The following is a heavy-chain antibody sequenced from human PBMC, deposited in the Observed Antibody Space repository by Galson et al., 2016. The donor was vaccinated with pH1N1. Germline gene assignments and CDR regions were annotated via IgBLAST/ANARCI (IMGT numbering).Heavy chain of an antibody. CDR2: LTGSGGTT. Sequence: SLRLSCAASGFTFSSYAMNWVRQAPGKGLEWLSLLTGSGGTTSSADSVKGRFTISRDNSKNTLFLQMSSLRVEDTAIYYWARSSGYWDYNWFDSWGQGTLVTVSS. D-gene: IGHD3-22*01. J-gene: IGHJ5*01. V-gene: IGHV3-23*01. CDR3: ARSSGYWDYNWFDS. CDR1: GFTFSSYA.